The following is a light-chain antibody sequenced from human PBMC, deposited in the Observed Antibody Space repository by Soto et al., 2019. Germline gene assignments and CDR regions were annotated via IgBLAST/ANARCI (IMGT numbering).Light chain of an antibody. V-gene: IGLV1-40*01. CDR3: QSYARSLTGV. Sequence: QSVLTPPPGLSCGPGQRNAIPYTGSSSHIGASFDAYWCQHLPGAAAKLLIYANTNHHTAAPDRFPVYKSGTSASLAIAGLQAEDEADYYCQSYARSLTGVFGTGTKVTVL. CDR2: ANT. CDR1: SSHIGASFD. J-gene: IGLJ1*01.